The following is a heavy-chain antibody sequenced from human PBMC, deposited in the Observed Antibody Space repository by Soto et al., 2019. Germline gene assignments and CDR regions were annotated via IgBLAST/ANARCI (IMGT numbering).Heavy chain of an antibody. CDR3: ARADPDASVGY. CDR2: ISYSGST. J-gene: IGHJ4*02. Sequence: NLSLTCSVSAGSMSSYYWTWLRQSPVRVLEWIGYISYSGSTYYNPSLKSRVTISADTSKNQFSLRMNSMIAADTAVYYCARADPDASVGYWGQGTLVTVSS. D-gene: IGHD2-15*01. CDR1: AGSMSSYY. V-gene: IGHV4-59*01.